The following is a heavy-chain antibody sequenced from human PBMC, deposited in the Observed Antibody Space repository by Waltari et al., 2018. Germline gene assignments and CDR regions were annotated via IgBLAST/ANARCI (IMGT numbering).Heavy chain of an antibody. J-gene: IGHJ4*02. D-gene: IGHD1-26*01. CDR1: GGTFSSYS. Sequence: QVQLVQSGAEGKKPGSSVKVSCKASGGTFSSYSSSWVRQAPGQGLEWMGGIIPIFGTANYAQKFQGRVTITADESTSTAYMELSSLRSEDTAVYYCARDKQWEFGGGFDYWGQGTLVTVSS. V-gene: IGHV1-69*13. CDR2: IIPIFGTA. CDR3: ARDKQWEFGGGFDY.